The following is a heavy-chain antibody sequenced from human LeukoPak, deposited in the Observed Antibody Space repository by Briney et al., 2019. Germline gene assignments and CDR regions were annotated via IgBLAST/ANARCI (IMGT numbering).Heavy chain of an antibody. J-gene: IGHJ4*02. V-gene: IGHV3-74*01. D-gene: IGHD3-16*02. CDR3: ARVYDYVWGSYRY. CDR2: ITNDGSAT. CDR1: GFTFSSYW. Sequence: GGSLRLSCAASGFTFSSYWMHWVRQPPGKGLVWVSRITNDGSATGYADSVGGRFTISRDNAKNTLYLQMNSLRVEDTAVYYCARVYDYVWGSYRYWGQGTLVTVSS.